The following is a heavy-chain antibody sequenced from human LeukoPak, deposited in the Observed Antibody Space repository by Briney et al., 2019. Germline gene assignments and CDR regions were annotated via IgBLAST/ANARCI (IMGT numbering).Heavy chain of an antibody. D-gene: IGHD5-24*01. Sequence: PGGSLRLSCAASGFTVSGNYMSWVRQAPGKGLEWVSVFYVGGATYYADSVKGRFTISRDNSENTLYLQMKSLRAEDTAVYYCARGDGYTFFDYWGQGTLGSVSS. CDR1: GFTVSGNY. J-gene: IGHJ4*02. CDR3: ARGDGYTFFDY. V-gene: IGHV3-53*01. CDR2: FYVGGAT.